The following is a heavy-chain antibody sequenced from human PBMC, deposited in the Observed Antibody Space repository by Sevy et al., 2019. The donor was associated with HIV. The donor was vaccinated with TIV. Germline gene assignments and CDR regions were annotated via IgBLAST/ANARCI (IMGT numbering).Heavy chain of an antibody. D-gene: IGHD6-19*01. CDR1: GFTFSSYG. CDR3: ANLIPVASSGWLDAFDI. CDR2: ISYDGSNK. J-gene: IGHJ3*02. V-gene: IGHV3-30*18. Sequence: GGSLRLSCAASGFTFSSYGVHWVRQAPGKGLEWVAVISYDGSNKYYADSVKGRFTISRDNSKNTLYLQMNSLRAEDTAVYYCANLIPVASSGWLDAFDIWGQGTMVTVSS.